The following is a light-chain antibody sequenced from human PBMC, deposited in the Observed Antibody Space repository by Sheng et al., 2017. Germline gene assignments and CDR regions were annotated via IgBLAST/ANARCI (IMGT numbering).Light chain of an antibody. CDR2: GAS. J-gene: IGKJ2*01. Sequence: ETVMTQSPATLSVSPGERASLSCRASQSVNYNLAWYQQKPGQAPRLLIYGASTRATGVPDRFSGSASGTDFTLTIRSLQSEDFAVYYCHQYDNWPPTFGQGTKLEIK. CDR1: QSVNYN. V-gene: IGKV3-15*01. CDR3: HQYDNWPPT.